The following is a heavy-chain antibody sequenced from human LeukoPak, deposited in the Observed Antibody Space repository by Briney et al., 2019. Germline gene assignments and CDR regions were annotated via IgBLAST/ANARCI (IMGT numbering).Heavy chain of an antibody. V-gene: IGHV3-66*01. D-gene: IGHD4-23*01. CDR3: ARGYGGGFDY. J-gene: IGHJ4*02. CDR2: IYSGGST. Sequence: GGSLRLPCAASGFTVSNNYMSWVRQAPGKGLEWVSVIYSGGSTYYADSVKGRFTISRDNSKNTLYLQMNSLRAEDTAVYHCARGYGGGFDYWGQGTLVTVSS. CDR1: GFTVSNNY.